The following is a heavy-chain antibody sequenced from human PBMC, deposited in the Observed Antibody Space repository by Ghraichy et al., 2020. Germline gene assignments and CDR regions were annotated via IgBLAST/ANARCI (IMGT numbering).Heavy chain of an antibody. CDR2: IYYSGST. V-gene: IGHV4-39*01. CDR3: ARHPLDVLWFGELLWLPIFGY. J-gene: IGHJ4*02. CDR1: GGSISSSSYY. Sequence: SETLSLTCTVSGGSISSSSYYWGWIRQPPGKGLEWIGSIYYSGSTYNNPSLKCRVTISVDTSKNQFSLKLSPVTAADAAVYYFARHPLDVLWFGELLWLPIFGYWGQGTLVTVSS. D-gene: IGHD3-10*01.